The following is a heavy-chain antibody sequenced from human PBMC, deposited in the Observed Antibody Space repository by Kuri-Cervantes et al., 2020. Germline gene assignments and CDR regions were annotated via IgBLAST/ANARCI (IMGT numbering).Heavy chain of an antibody. J-gene: IGHJ4*02. CDR2: ISSSGSTI. D-gene: IGHD2-2*01. V-gene: IGHV3-11*04. Sequence: GESLKISCAASGFTFSDYYMSWIRQAPGKGLEWVSYISSSGSTIYYADSVKGRFTISRDNAKNSLCLQMNSLRAEDTAVYYCARVIPAAMVHWGQGTLVTVSS. CDR1: GFTFSDYY. CDR3: ARVIPAAMVH.